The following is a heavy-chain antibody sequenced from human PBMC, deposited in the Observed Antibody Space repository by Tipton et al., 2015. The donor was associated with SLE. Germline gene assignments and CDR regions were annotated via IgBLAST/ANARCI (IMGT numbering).Heavy chain of an antibody. J-gene: IGHJ4*02. CDR1: GFTFSSYA. V-gene: IGHV3-23*01. D-gene: IGHD1-26*01. CDR3: AKDFKGYGGPLDC. CDR2: ISGSGGST. Sequence: SLRLSCAASGFTFSSYAMSWVRQAPGKGLEWVSSISGSGGSTYYADSVKGRFTISRDNSKNTLYLQMNSLRAEDTAVYYCAKDFKGYGGPLDCWGQGTLVTVSP.